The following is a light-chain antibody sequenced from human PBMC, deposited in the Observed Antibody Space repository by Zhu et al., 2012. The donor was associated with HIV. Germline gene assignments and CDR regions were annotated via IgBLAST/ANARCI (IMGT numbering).Light chain of an antibody. CDR2: GAS. CDR3: QQRSNWPLT. Sequence: VLTQSPGTLSLSPGDRATLSCRASQSVSGSYLAWYQQKPGQAPRLLVYGASTRATGIPDRFSGSGSGTDFTLTISRLEPEDFALYYCQQRSNWPLTFGGGTKVEIK. J-gene: IGKJ4*01. CDR1: QSVSGSY. V-gene: IGKV3D-20*02.